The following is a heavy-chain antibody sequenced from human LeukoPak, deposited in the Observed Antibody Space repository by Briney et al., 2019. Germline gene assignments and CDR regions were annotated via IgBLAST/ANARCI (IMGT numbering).Heavy chain of an antibody. CDR2: ISCSSSYI. CDR1: GFTFSSYS. V-gene: IGHV3-21*01. Sequence: GGSLRLSCAASGFTFSSYSMNWVRQAPGKGPEWVSSISCSSSYIYYADSVKGRFTISRDNAKNSLYLQMNSLRAEDTAVYYCARGESYYPYRGDTYYFDYWGQGTLVTVSS. J-gene: IGHJ4*02. CDR3: ARGESYYPYRGDTYYFDY. D-gene: IGHD1-26*01.